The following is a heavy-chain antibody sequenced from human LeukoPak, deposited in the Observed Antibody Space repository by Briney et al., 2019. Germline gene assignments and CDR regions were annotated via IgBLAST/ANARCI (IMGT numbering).Heavy chain of an antibody. CDR3: ARDSRLTGYLFDY. Sequence: SETLSLTCAVYGGSFNGYYWSWIRQPPGKGLEWIGEINHSGSTNYNPSLKSRVTISVDTSKNQFSLKLSSVTAADTAVYYCARDSRLTGYLFDYWGQGTLVTVSS. D-gene: IGHD3-9*01. J-gene: IGHJ4*02. CDR1: GGSFNGYY. V-gene: IGHV4-34*01. CDR2: INHSGST.